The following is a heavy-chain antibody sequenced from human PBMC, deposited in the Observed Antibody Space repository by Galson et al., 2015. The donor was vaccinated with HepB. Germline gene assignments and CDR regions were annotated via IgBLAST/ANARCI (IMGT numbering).Heavy chain of an antibody. CDR3: ARAYWGPVDH. V-gene: IGHV3-7*04. CDR2: MNQDGGEK. CDR1: GFTFSNYW. D-gene: IGHD3-16*01. J-gene: IGHJ4*02. Sequence: SLRLSCAASGFTFSNYWMTWVRQAPGKGLECVATMNQDGGEKYHADSVKGRLTISRDNAKNSLYLQMNTLRAEDTAVYYCARAYWGPVDHWGQGTLVTVSS.